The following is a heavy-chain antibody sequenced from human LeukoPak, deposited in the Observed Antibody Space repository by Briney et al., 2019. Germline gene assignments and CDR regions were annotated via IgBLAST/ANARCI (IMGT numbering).Heavy chain of an antibody. CDR3: AKEEGVMAIAGSPSGY. D-gene: IGHD2-21*01. CDR2: ISYDGTNK. CDR1: GFTFSNYG. V-gene: IGHV3-30*18. Sequence: GGSLLLSCAASGFTFSNYGIHWVRQAPGKGLEWVAIISYDGTNKYYADSVKGRFTISRDNSKNTLYLQMNSLRAEGTAMYYCAKEEGVMAIAGSPSGYWGQGTLVTVSS. J-gene: IGHJ4*02.